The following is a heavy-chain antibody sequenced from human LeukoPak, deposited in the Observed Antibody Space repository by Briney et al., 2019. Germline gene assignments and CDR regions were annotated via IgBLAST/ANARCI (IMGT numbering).Heavy chain of an antibody. CDR2: IRNAPNGYTT. V-gene: IGHV3-72*01. Sequence: PGGSLRLSCEASGFTFSGHYMDWVRQAPGKGLEWVGRIRNAPNGYTTDYATSVKGRFNVSRDDSRNSLYLQMSSLKTEDTALYYCVRARHGDSFDLWGQGTLVTVSS. CDR1: GFTFSGHY. CDR3: VRARHGDSFDL. D-gene: IGHD4-17*01. J-gene: IGHJ4*02.